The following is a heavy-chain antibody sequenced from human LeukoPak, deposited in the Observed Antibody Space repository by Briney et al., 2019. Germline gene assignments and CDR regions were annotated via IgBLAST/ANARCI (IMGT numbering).Heavy chain of an antibody. V-gene: IGHV5-51*01. J-gene: IGHJ5*02. CDR1: GSMVATYW. CDR2: IYSVESDT. Sequence: KPSCKAAGSMVATYWVSSVPQIARHRLGCRGIIYSVESDTRYSPSFQSQVTTSADKSISTAYLQWSSLKASDTALYYCARHDGGPTNNWFDPWGQGTLVTVSS. CDR3: ARHDGGPTNNWFDP. D-gene: IGHD4-23*01.